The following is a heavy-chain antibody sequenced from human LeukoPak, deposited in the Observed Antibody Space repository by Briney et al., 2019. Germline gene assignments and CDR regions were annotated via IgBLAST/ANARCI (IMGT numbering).Heavy chain of an antibody. CDR1: GFTFSSYA. Sequence: PGGSLRLSCAASGFTFSSYAMSWVRQAPGKGLEWVSTFSGSGGNTYYADSVKGRFTISRDNSKNTLYLQMNSLRAEDTAVYYCARDPPVYSSGWNDYWGQGTLVTVSS. CDR3: ARDPPVYSSGWNDY. CDR2: FSGSGGNT. D-gene: IGHD6-19*01. J-gene: IGHJ4*02. V-gene: IGHV3-23*01.